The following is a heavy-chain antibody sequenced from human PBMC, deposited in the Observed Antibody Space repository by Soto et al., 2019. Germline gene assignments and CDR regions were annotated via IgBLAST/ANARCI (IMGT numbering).Heavy chain of an antibody. V-gene: IGHV1-3*01. CDR1: GYTFTSYA. Sequence: ASVKVSCKASGYTFTSYAMHWVRQAPGQRLEWMGWINAGNGNTKYSQKFQGRVTITRDTSASTAYMELSSLRSEDTAVYYCARILSSGWYLTVMGDYYYYGMDVWGQGTTVTVSS. D-gene: IGHD6-19*01. CDR3: ARILSSGWYLTVMGDYYYYGMDV. CDR2: INAGNGNT. J-gene: IGHJ6*02.